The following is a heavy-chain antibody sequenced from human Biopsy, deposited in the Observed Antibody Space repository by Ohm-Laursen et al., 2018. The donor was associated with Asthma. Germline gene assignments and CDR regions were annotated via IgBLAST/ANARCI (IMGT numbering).Heavy chain of an antibody. Sequence: ASVKVSRKASGYTFRSYGVSWVRQAPGQGLEWMGWISPFTGDTHFGQKFQGRVTMTTDTSTDTAYMELRSLRSDDTAVYYCARHPYNFGGFEYWGQGSLVLVSS. CDR2: ISPFTGDT. D-gene: IGHD5-24*01. V-gene: IGHV1-18*04. CDR1: GYTFRSYG. CDR3: ARHPYNFGGFEY. J-gene: IGHJ4*02.